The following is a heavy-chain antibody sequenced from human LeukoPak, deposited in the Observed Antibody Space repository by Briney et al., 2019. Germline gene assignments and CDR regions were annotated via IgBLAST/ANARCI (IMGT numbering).Heavy chain of an antibody. V-gene: IGHV4-34*01. J-gene: IGHJ5*02. Sequence: SETLSLTCAVYGGSFSGYYWSWIRQPPGKGLEWIGEINHSGSTNYNPSLKSRVTISVDTSKNQFSLKLSSVTAADTAVYYCARSSSSWGNWFDPWGQGTLVTVSS. CDR3: ARSSSSWGNWFDP. CDR2: INHSGST. D-gene: IGHD6-13*01. CDR1: GGSFSGYY.